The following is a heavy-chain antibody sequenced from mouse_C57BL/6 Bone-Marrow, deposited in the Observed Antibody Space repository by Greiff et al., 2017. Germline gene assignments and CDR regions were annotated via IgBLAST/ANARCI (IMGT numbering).Heavy chain of an antibody. D-gene: IGHD1-1*01. CDR2: ISNLAYSI. Sequence: EVQGVESGGGLVQPGGSLKLSCAASGFTFSDYGMAWVRQAPRQGPEWVAFISNLAYSIYYADTVTGRFTISRENAKNTLYLEMSSLRSEDTAMYYCARQGDYGSSYRYFDVWGTGTTVTVSS. J-gene: IGHJ1*03. V-gene: IGHV5-15*01. CDR3: ARQGDYGSSYRYFDV. CDR1: GFTFSDYG.